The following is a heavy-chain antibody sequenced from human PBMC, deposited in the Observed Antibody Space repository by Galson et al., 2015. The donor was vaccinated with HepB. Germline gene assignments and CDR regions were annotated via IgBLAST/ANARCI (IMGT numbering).Heavy chain of an antibody. CDR2: IYPGDSDT. J-gene: IGHJ3*02. V-gene: IGHV5-51*01. Sequence: QSGAEAKKPGESLTISCKGSGYSFTSYWIGWVRQMPGKGLEWMGIIYPGDSDTRYSPSFQGQVTISADKSISTAYLQLNSLRAEDTAVYYCARVKGSSSWYDAFDIWGQGTMVTVSS. CDR3: ARVKGSSSWYDAFDI. D-gene: IGHD6-13*01. CDR1: GYSFTSYW.